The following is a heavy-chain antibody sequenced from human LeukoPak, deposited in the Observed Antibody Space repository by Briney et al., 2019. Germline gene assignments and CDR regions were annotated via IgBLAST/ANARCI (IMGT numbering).Heavy chain of an antibody. D-gene: IGHD4-17*01. Sequence: SETLSLTCTVSGDSISRYYWSWIRQPAGKGLEWIGRIYNGGIITYNPSLKSRVTMSIDTSNNQFSLRLRFVTAADTAVYYCARDLDTTVTMKGMDVWGKGTTVTVSS. J-gene: IGHJ6*03. V-gene: IGHV4-4*07. CDR1: GDSISRYY. CDR2: IYNGGII. CDR3: ARDLDTTVTMKGMDV.